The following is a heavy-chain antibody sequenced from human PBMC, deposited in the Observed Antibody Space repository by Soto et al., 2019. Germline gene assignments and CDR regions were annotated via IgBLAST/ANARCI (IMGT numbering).Heavy chain of an antibody. V-gene: IGHV1-69*02. CDR1: GGTFSSYT. J-gene: IGHJ4*02. CDR3: ARGGVNYRAYVFDY. Sequence: SVKVSCKASGGTFSSYTISWVRQAPGQGLEWMGRIIPILGIANYAQKFQGRVTITADKSTSTAYMELSSLRSEDTAVYYCARGGVNYRAYVFDYWGQGTLVTVSS. CDR2: IIPILGIA. D-gene: IGHD4-17*01.